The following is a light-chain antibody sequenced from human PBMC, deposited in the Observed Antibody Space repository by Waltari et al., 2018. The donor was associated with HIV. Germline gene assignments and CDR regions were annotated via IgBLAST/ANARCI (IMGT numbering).Light chain of an antibody. J-gene: IGKJ1*01. Sequence: DIQMTQSPSTLSASVGDRVTITCRASQSIGSWLAWYQQKSGKAPKLLLYKASSLERGGPSRFSGSGSGTEFTLTISSLQPDDLSTYYCQQYKSYFAWTFGQGTKVEIK. V-gene: IGKV1-5*03. CDR2: KAS. CDR3: QQYKSYFAWT. CDR1: QSIGSW.